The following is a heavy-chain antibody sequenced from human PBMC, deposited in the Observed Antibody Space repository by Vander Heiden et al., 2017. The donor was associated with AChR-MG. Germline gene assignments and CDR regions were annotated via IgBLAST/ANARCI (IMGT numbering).Heavy chain of an antibody. V-gene: IGHV3-23*01. D-gene: IGHD6-13*01. CDR2: ISGSGGST. CDR3: AKDSSSWYGEYFQH. CDR1: GFTFSSYA. J-gene: IGHJ1*01. Sequence: EVQLLESGGGLVQPGGSLRLSCACFGFTFSSYAMSWVRQAPGKGLEWVSAISGSGGSTYYADSVKGRFTISRDNSKNTLYLQMNSLRAEDTAVYYCAKDSSSWYGEYFQHWGQGTLVTVSS.